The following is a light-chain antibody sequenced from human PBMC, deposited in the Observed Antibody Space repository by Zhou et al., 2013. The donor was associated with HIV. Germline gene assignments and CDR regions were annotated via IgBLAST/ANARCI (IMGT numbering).Light chain of an antibody. V-gene: IGKV1-NL1*01. CDR1: QAIASS. CDR2: APS. CDR3: QQYYKTPHT. J-gene: IGKJ2*01. Sequence: DIQLTQSPSSLSASVGDRVTITCRASQAIASSLVWYQQKPGKAPKLLLSAPSRLQSGVPYRFSGSESGTEYTLTINNLQPEDFATYYCQQYYKTPHTFGQGTKLDI.